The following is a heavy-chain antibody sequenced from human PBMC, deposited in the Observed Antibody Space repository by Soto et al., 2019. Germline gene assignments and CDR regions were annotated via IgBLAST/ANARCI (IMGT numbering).Heavy chain of an antibody. V-gene: IGHV3-21*01. Sequence: EVQLVESGGGLVKPGGSLRLSCAASGFTFSSYSMNWVRQAPGNGLEWVSSISSSSSYIYYADSVKGRFTISRDNAKNSLYLQMNSLRAEDTAVYYCARGIVVPAAIPGYYYYYGMDVWGQGTTVTVSS. J-gene: IGHJ6*02. D-gene: IGHD2-2*01. CDR1: GFTFSSYS. CDR3: ARGIVVPAAIPGYYYYYGMDV. CDR2: ISSSSSYI.